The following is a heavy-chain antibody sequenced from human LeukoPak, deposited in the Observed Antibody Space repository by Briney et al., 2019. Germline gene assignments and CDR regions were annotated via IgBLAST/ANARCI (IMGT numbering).Heavy chain of an antibody. CDR1: GFTFSSYG. D-gene: IGHD6-19*01. Sequence: PSGSLRLSCAASGFTFSSYGMHWVRQAPGKGLEYVSAISSNGGSTNYANSVKGRFTISRDNSKNTLYLQMGSLRTEDMAVYYCARVSSGWYGYWGQGTIPTVSS. CDR2: ISSNGGST. CDR3: ARVSSGWYGY. V-gene: IGHV3-64*01. J-gene: IGHJ4*03.